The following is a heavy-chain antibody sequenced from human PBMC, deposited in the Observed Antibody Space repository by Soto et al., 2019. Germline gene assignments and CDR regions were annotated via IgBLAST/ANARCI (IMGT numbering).Heavy chain of an antibody. CDR2: MNPNSGNT. V-gene: IGHV1-8*02. J-gene: IGHJ5*02. D-gene: IGHD3-22*01. CDR1: QHTFSNYD. CDR3: VRMASSGSLNWFDP. Sequence: QVQLVQSGAEVKKPGASVKVSCKASQHTFSNYDISWVRQATGQGLEWMGWMNPNSGNTGYALKFQGRVTMTRDASISTAYMELSSLGSDDTAAYYCVRMASSGSLNWFDPWGQGTLVTVSS.